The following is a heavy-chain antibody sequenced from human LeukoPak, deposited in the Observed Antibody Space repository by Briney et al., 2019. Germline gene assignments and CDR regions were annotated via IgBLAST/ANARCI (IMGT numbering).Heavy chain of an antibody. V-gene: IGHV4-39*07. CDR3: ARDHVDTAMGLRAVFDY. J-gene: IGHJ4*02. Sequence: PSETLSLTCTVSGGSISSSSYYWGWIRQPPGKGLEWIGSIYYSGSTNYNPSLKSRVTISVDTSKNQFSLKLSSVTAADTAVYYCARDHVDTAMGLRAVFDYWGQGTLVTVSS. CDR1: GGSISSSSYY. CDR2: IYYSGST. D-gene: IGHD5-18*01.